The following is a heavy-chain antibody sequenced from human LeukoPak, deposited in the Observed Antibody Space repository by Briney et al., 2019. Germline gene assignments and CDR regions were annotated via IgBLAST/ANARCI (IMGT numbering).Heavy chain of an antibody. CDR1: GFPFSDFY. D-gene: IGHD7-27*01. V-gene: IGHV3-11*01. CDR3: TRDRWGKYYFDY. J-gene: IGHJ4*02. CDR2: IGSSGTPI. Sequence: GGSLRLSCAASGFPFSDFYMSWIRQAPGKGLEWVSYIGSSGTPIYYADSVKGRFTISRDNAKNSLYLQMNTLQAEDTAVYYCTRDRWGKYYFDYWGLGTLVTVSS.